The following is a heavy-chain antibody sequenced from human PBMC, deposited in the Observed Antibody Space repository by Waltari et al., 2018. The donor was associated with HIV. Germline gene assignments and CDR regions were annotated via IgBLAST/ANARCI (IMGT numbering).Heavy chain of an antibody. D-gene: IGHD4-17*01. J-gene: IGHJ6*02. CDR3: ARRGGATVTSYYYYGLDL. CDR1: GPAISIDRHY. Sequence: QVQLQESGPGLVKPSETLSLACTVSGPAISIDRHYWAWVRQPPGKGLEWIGNIFHSGSTYYNPSLRSRVTISVDTSRKQFSLKLTSVTAADTAVYYCARRGGATVTSYYYYGLDLWGQGTTVTVSS. V-gene: IGHV4-39*01. CDR2: IFHSGST.